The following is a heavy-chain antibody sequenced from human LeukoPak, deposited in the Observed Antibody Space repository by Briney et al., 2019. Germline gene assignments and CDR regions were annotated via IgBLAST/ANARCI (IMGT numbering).Heavy chain of an antibody. CDR1: GGSISSSSYY. V-gene: IGHV4-39*01. Sequence: SETLSLTCTVSGGSISSSSYYWGWIRQPPGKGLEWIGSLYYSGSTYYNPSLKSRVTISVDTSKNQFSLKLSSVTAADTAVYYCARWGREQLWLSDAFDIWGQGTMVAVSS. CDR2: LYYSGST. D-gene: IGHD5-18*01. CDR3: ARWGREQLWLSDAFDI. J-gene: IGHJ3*02.